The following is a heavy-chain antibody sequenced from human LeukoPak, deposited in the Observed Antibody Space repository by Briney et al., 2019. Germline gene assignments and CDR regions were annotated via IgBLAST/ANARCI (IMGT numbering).Heavy chain of an antibody. J-gene: IGHJ5*02. CDR3: ARSSIAARRLQNWFHP. D-gene: IGHD6-6*01. V-gene: IGHV6-1*01. Sequence: PSQTLSLTCAISGDSVSSNSAAWNWIRQSPSRGLEWLGRTYYRSKWYNDYAVSVKSRITINPDTSKNQFSLQLNSVTPEDTAVYYCARSSIAARRLQNWFHPWGQGTLVTVSS. CDR1: GDSVSSNSAA. CDR2: TYYRSKWYN.